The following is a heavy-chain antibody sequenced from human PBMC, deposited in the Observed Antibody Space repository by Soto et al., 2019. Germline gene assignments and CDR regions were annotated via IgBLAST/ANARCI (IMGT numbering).Heavy chain of an antibody. CDR2: IYPGDSDT. Sequence: LKISCKGSGYSFTSYWIGWVRHMPVKGLEWMGIIYPGDSDTRYSPSFQGQVTISADKSISTAYLQWSSLKASDTAMYYCARLDGSGSYPYYYGMGVWGQGTTVTVSS. D-gene: IGHD3-10*01. V-gene: IGHV5-51*01. CDR1: GYSFTSYW. J-gene: IGHJ6*02. CDR3: ARLDGSGSYPYYYGMGV.